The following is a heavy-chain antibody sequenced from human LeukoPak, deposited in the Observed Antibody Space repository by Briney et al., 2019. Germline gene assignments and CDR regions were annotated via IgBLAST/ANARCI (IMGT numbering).Heavy chain of an antibody. CDR1: GFTFSNYV. D-gene: IGHD6-13*01. Sequence: GGSLRLSCAASGFTFSNYVMQWVRQAPGKGLEWVALIAHDGSNKYYADSVKGRFIISRDNSKNTLYLQMNSLRAEDTAVYYCARGIAAAKNLYWGQGTLVTVSS. CDR2: IAHDGSNK. J-gene: IGHJ4*02. CDR3: ARGIAAAKNLY. V-gene: IGHV3-30*03.